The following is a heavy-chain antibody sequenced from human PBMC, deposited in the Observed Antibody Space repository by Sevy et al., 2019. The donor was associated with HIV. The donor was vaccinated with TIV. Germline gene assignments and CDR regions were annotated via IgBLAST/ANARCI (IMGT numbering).Heavy chain of an antibody. D-gene: IGHD2-15*01. CDR3: ARGARGTLLSYYYYGMDV. CDR1: GYSFSSYW. CDR2: IYPGDSDT. V-gene: IGHV5-51*01. Sequence: GESLKISCRGSGYSFSSYWFVWVRQMPGKGLEWMGIIYPGDSDTIYSPSFQGQVSISVDKSISTAYLHWSSLKASDTAMYYCARGARGTLLSYYYYGMDVWGQGTTVTVSS. J-gene: IGHJ6*02.